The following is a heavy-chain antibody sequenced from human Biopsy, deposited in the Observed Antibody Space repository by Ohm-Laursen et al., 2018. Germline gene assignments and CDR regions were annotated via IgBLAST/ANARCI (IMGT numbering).Heavy chain of an antibody. V-gene: IGHV3-53*01. Sequence: SLRLSCAASGITVSGNYMTWVRQAPGKGLEWVSVIYLGGTTYYADSVKGRFTISRDNSKNMVYLQMNSLRAEDTAVYYCASGDIGGIGLDVWGLGTTVTVSS. J-gene: IGHJ6*02. CDR3: ASGDIGGIGLDV. D-gene: IGHD3-10*01. CDR1: GITVSGNY. CDR2: IYLGGTT.